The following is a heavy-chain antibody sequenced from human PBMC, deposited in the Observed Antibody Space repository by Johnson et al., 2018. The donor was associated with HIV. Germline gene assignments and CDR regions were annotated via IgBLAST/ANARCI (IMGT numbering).Heavy chain of an antibody. CDR1: GFTFSSYA. D-gene: IGHD2-15*01. Sequence: QVQLVESGGGVVQPGRSLRLSCAASGFTFSSYAMHWVRQAPGKGLEWVAVISYDGSNKYYADSVKGRFTISRDNAKNSLYLQMNSLRAEDTAVYYCAKDMAVPLELGPGNAFDIWGQGTMVTVSS. V-gene: IGHV3-30*04. CDR2: ISYDGSNK. J-gene: IGHJ3*02. CDR3: AKDMAVPLELGPGNAFDI.